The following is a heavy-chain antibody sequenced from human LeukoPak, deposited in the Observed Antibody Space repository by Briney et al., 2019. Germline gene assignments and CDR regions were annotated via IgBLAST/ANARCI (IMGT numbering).Heavy chain of an antibody. CDR2: IHPGDSST. D-gene: IGHD2-15*01. V-gene: IGHV5-51*01. CDR1: GYNFSSYW. Sequence: GESLKISCKGFGYNFSSYWIGWVRQMPGKGLEWMGIIHPGDSSTRYSPSLQGQVTILSDKSINTAYLQWSSLKASDTAMYYCARRQCSGGSCYYFDSWGQGTLVTVSS. J-gene: IGHJ4*02. CDR3: ARRQCSGGSCYYFDS.